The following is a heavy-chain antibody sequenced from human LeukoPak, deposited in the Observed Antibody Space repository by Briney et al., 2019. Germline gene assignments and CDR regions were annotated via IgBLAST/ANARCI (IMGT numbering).Heavy chain of an antibody. CDR2: AYYSGST. CDR3: ARGAPGRYYDILTVPLFDY. CDR1: GGSITSSGYY. J-gene: IGHJ4*02. D-gene: IGHD3-9*01. Sequence: PPETLSLTCAVSGGSITSSGYYWGWIRQPPGKGLEGIGSAYYSGSTYYNPSLKSRVTISADSSENQFSLNLNSVTAADTAVYYCARGAPGRYYDILTVPLFDYWGQGTLVTVSS. V-gene: IGHV4-39*07.